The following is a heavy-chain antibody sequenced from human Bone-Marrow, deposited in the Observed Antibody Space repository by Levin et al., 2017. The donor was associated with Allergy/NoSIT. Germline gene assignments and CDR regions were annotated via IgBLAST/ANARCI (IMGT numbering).Heavy chain of an antibody. CDR2: ISHSGST. V-gene: IGHV4-4*02. CDR1: GGSMNRGDY. D-gene: IGHD3-16*01. CDR3: ARIPKWQYYYFDL. Sequence: PSETLSLTCAVSGGSMNRGDYWSWVRQTPRKGLEWIGEISHSGSTDYNPSLDSRATISLDKSRNQFSLSLTSVTAADTAIYYCARIPKWQYYYFDLWGQGILVSVSS. J-gene: IGHJ4*02.